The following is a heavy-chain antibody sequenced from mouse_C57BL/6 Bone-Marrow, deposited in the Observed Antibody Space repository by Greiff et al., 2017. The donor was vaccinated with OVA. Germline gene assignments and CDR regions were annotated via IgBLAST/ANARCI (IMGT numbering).Heavy chain of an antibody. D-gene: IGHD3-2*02. V-gene: IGHV1-55*01. CDR3: ARRGSGYGFAY. J-gene: IGHJ3*01. CDR2: IYPGSGST. CDR1: GYTFTSYW. Sequence: VQLQQPGAELVKPGASVKMSCTASGYTFTSYWITWVKQRPGQGLEWIGDIYPGSGSTNYNEKFQSKATLTVDTSSNTAYMPLSSLTSEYSAVYYCARRGSGYGFAYWGQGTLVTVSA.